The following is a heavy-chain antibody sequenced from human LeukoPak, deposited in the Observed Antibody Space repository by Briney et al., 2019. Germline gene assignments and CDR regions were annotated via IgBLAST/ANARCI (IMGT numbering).Heavy chain of an antibody. Sequence: KPGGSLRLSCAASGFTFSSYSMNWVRQAPGKGLEWVSSISSSSSYIYYADSVKGRFTISRDNAKNSLYLQMNSLRAEDTAVYYCAKAFDILTGYSYGMDVWGKGATVTVSS. J-gene: IGHJ6*04. V-gene: IGHV3-21*01. CDR3: AKAFDILTGYSYGMDV. D-gene: IGHD3-9*01. CDR2: ISSSSSYI. CDR1: GFTFSSYS.